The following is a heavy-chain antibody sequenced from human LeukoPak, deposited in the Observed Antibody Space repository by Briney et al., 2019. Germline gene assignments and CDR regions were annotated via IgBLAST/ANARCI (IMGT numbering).Heavy chain of an antibody. V-gene: IGHV1-18*01. Sequence: ASVKVSCKASGYTFTSYGISWVRQAPGQGLEWMGWISAYNGNTNYAQKFQGRVSMTTDTSTSTAYMELRSLKSGDTAVYYCARGSTARYYYDSSGYYRGAVDYWGQGTLVTLSS. CDR1: GYTFTSYG. J-gene: IGHJ4*02. D-gene: IGHD3-22*01. CDR3: ARGSTARYYYDSSGYYRGAVDY. CDR2: ISAYNGNT.